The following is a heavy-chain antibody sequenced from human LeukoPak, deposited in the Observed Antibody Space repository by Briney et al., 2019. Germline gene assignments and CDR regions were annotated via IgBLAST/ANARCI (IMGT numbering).Heavy chain of an antibody. Sequence: GGSLRLSCTTSGFTFSTYSFNWVRQAPGKGLEWVSYISSSGSTIYYADSVKGRFTISRDNAKNSLYLQMNGLRAEDTAVYYCAREIWEAGTFDYWGQGTLVTVSS. D-gene: IGHD6-19*01. J-gene: IGHJ4*02. V-gene: IGHV3-48*04. CDR3: AREIWEAGTFDY. CDR2: ISSSGSTI. CDR1: GFTFSTYS.